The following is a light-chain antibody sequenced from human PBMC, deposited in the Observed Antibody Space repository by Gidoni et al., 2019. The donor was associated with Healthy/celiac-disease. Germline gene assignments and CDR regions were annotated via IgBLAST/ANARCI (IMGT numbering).Light chain of an antibody. CDR3: QAWDSSSLCV. J-gene: IGLJ1*01. Sequence: SYELTQPPSVSVSPGQTASITCSGEKLGDKYVCWYQQKPGQSPVLVIYQDSKRPSGIPERFAGSNSGNTATLTIRGTQAMDEADYYCQAWDSSSLCVVGTGTKVTVL. CDR1: KLGDKY. CDR2: QDS. V-gene: IGLV3-1*01.